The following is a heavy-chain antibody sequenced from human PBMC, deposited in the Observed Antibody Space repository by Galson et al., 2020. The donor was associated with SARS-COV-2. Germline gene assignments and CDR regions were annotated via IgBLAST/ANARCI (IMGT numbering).Heavy chain of an antibody. Sequence: KIGESLKISCAASGFTFSDYYMSWIRQAPGKGLEWVSYISSSGSTIYYADSVKGRFTISRDNAKNSLYLQMNSLRAEDTAVYYCARQFCTSHCFPSDPWGQGTLVTVSS. J-gene: IGHJ5*02. CDR1: GFTFSDYY. CDR3: ARQFCTSHCFPSDP. V-gene: IGHV3-11*01. D-gene: IGHD2-2*01. CDR2: ISSSGSTI.